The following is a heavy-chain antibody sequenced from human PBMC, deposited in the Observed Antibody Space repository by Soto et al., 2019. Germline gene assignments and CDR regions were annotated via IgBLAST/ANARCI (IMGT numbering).Heavy chain of an antibody. V-gene: IGHV1-46*01. CDR3: ARGPHITTAGHTFDI. D-gene: IGHD3-22*01. Sequence: QVQLVQSGAEVKKPGALVKVSCKASGYTFTNYYVHWVRQAPGQGLEWMGVINPSGGRTSYAQNFQGRVTMTRDTSTSTVFMELSSLRSDDTAIYYCARGPHITTAGHTFDIWGQGRMVTVSS. CDR1: GYTFTNYY. J-gene: IGHJ3*02. CDR2: INPSGGRT.